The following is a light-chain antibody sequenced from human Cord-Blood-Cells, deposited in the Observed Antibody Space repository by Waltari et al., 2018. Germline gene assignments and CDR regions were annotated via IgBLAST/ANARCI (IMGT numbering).Light chain of an antibody. CDR2: AAS. CDR1: QSISSY. CDR3: QQSYSTPYT. Sequence: DIQMTQSPSSLSASVGDRVTITCRASQSISSYLNWYQQKPGKAPKLLIYAASSLQSGVPSRFSGIGSGTDFTLTISSLQPEDFATYYCQQSYSTPYTFRQRTKLEIK. J-gene: IGKJ2*01. V-gene: IGKV1-39*01.